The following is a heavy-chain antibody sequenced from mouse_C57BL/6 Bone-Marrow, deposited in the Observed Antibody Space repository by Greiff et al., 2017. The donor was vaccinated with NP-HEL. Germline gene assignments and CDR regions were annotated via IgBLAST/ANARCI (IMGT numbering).Heavy chain of an antibody. V-gene: IGHV1-15*01. J-gene: IGHJ3*01. CDR2: IDPETGGT. CDR3: TTHDGYYCWFAY. CDR1: GYTFTDYE. Sequence: SGAELVRPGASVTLSCKASGYTFTDYEMHWVKQTPVHGLEWIGAIDPETGGTAYNQKFKGKAILTADKSSSTAYMELRSLTSEDSAVYYCTTHDGYYCWFAYWGQGTLVTVSA. D-gene: IGHD2-3*01.